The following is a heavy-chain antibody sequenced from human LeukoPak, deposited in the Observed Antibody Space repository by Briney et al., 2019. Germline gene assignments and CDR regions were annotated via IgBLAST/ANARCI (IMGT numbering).Heavy chain of an antibody. CDR3: ARDRGYSYAFDY. J-gene: IGHJ4*02. CDR2: IYTSGST. CDR1: VGSISSYY. V-gene: IGHV4-4*07. D-gene: IGHD5-18*01. Sequence: PSETLSLTFPGSVGSISSYYWSWIRQPAWKGVEWIGRIYTSGSTNYNPSLKSRVTMSVDTSKNQFSLKLSSVTAADTAVYYCARDRGYSYAFDYWGQGTLVTVSS.